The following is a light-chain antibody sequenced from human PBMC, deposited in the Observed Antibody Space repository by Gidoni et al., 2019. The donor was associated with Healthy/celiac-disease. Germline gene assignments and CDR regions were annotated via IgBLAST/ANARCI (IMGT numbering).Light chain of an antibody. CDR2: AAS. CDR1: QSISSY. Sequence: DILMTQSPASLSASVGDRVTITCRASQSISSYLNWYQQKPGKAPKLLIYAASSLLRGVPSRFSGSRSRTAFPLTISSLQPEAFATYSCPQSYRTPPWTFAQGTKVEIQ. J-gene: IGKJ1*01. V-gene: IGKV1-39*01. CDR3: PQSYRTPPWT.